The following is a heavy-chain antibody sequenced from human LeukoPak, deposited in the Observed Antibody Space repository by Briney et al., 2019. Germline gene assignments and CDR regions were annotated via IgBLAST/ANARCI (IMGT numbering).Heavy chain of an antibody. CDR2: INPSGGST. CDR3: ARPYCSSTSCSPSHNWFDP. J-gene: IGHJ5*02. D-gene: IGHD2-2*01. Sequence: ASVKVSCKASGYTFTSYYMHWVRQAPGQGLEWMGIINPSGGSTSYAQKFQGRVTMTRDTSTSTVYMELSSLRSEDTAVYYCARPYCSSTSCSPSHNWFDPWGQGTLVTVSS. V-gene: IGHV1-46*01. CDR1: GYTFTSYY.